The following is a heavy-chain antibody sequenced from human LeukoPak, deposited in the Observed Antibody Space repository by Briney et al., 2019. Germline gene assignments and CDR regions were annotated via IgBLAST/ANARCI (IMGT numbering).Heavy chain of an antibody. CDR2: INPSGGST. CDR3: ASKAGGSYRLDY. CDR1: GYTFTYYY. Sequence: ASVKVSCKASGYTFTYYYMHWVRQAPGRGLEWMGIINPSGGSTSYAQKFQGRVTMTRDTSTSTVYMELSSLRSEDTAVYYCASKAGGSYRLDYWGQGTLVTVSS. J-gene: IGHJ4*02. V-gene: IGHV1-46*01. D-gene: IGHD1-26*01.